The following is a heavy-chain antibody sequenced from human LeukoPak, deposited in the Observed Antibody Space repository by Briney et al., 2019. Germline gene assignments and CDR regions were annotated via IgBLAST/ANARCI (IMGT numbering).Heavy chain of an antibody. D-gene: IGHD3-10*01. CDR1: GGTFSSYA. CDR3: ASDRFGELVLSVWYFDY. Sequence: GSSVKVSCKASGGTFSSYAISWVRQAPGQGLEWRGRIIPIFGTANYAQKFQGRVTITTDESTSTAYMELSSLRSEDTAVYYCASDRFGELVLSVWYFDYWGQGTLVTVSS. V-gene: IGHV1-69*05. CDR2: IIPIFGTA. J-gene: IGHJ4*02.